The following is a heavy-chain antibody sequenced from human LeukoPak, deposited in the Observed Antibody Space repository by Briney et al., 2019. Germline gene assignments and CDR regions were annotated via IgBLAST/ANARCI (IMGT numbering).Heavy chain of an antibody. V-gene: IGHV5-51*01. D-gene: IGHD2-15*01. CDR1: GYTFTNYW. J-gene: IGHJ4*02. CDR3: ARPPGYCSGGSCYFDY. CDR2: IFPGDSDT. Sequence: GEPRKTSWRGSGYTFTNYWIGWVPQMPGKGRECVGSIFPGDSDTRYSPSFLGQFPISADKSISTAYLQWSSLKASDTAMYYCARPPGYCSGGSCYFDYWGQGTLVTVSS.